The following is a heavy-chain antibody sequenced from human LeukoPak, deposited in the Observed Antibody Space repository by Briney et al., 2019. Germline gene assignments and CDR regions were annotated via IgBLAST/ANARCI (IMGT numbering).Heavy chain of an antibody. J-gene: IGHJ6*02. V-gene: IGHV3-30-3*01. CDR1: GFTFSSYA. CDR3: ARVKAVAGRVDYYYVMDV. D-gene: IGHD6-19*01. Sequence: GGSLRLSCAASGFTFSSYAMHWVRQAPGKGLEWVAVISYDGSNKYYADSVEGRFTISRDNSKNTLYLQMNSLRPEDTAVYYCARVKAVAGRVDYYYVMDVWSQGTTVTVSS. CDR2: ISYDGSNK.